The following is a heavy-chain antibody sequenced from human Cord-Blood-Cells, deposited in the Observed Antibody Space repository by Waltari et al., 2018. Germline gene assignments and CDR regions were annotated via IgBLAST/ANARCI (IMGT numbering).Heavy chain of an antibody. V-gene: IGHV1-8*01. CDR1: GYTFPIYD. D-gene: IGHD7-27*01. CDR2: MNPNSGNT. Sequence: QVQLVQSGAEVKKPGASVKVSCKASGYTFPIYDINWVRQTTGQGLEWMGWMNPNSGNTGYAQKFQGRVTMTRNTSISTAYMELSSLRSEDTAVYYCAHITGDPIWGDAFDIWGQGTMVTVSS. CDR3: AHITGDPIWGDAFDI. J-gene: IGHJ3*02.